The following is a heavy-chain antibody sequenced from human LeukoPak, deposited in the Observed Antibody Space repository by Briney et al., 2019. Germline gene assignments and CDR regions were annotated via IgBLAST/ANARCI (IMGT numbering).Heavy chain of an antibody. D-gene: IGHD6-19*01. V-gene: IGHV4-59*01. CDR2: IYYSGST. CDR3: ARAIAVAGTVGYFDL. CDR1: GGSISSYY. Sequence: SETRTLTCSVSGGSISSYYWSWIRQPPGKGLEWIAYIYYSGSTNYNPSLKSRVTISVDTPKNQFSMKLSSVTAADTAVYYCARAIAVAGTVGYFDLCVQVTLVTVSS. J-gene: IGHJ4*02.